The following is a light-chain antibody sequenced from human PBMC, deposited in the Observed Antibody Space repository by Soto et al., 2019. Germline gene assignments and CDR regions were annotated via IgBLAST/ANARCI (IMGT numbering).Light chain of an antibody. CDR2: GNT. CDR1: SSNIGRNY. Sequence: QSALSQPPSASGTPGQRVTISCSGSSSNIGRNYIYWYQQLPGTAPKLLIYGNTQRPSGVPDRFSGSKSGTSVSLAISGLRSEDEADYYCAAWDDSLRGYVFGTGTKVTVL. J-gene: IGLJ1*01. CDR3: AAWDDSLRGYV. V-gene: IGLV1-47*02.